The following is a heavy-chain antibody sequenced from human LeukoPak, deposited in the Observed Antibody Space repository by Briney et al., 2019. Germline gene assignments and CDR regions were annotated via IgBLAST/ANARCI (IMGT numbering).Heavy chain of an antibody. D-gene: IGHD3-22*01. V-gene: IGHV3-23*01. CDR1: GFTFSSYG. J-gene: IGHJ4*02. Sequence: GGSLRLSCAASGFTFSSYGMSWVRQAPGKGLEWVSAISGSGGSTYYADSVKGRFTISRDNSKNTLYLQMNSLRAEDTAVYYCARATHYYESSGYDYWGQGTLVTVSS. CDR2: ISGSGGST. CDR3: ARATHYYESSGYDY.